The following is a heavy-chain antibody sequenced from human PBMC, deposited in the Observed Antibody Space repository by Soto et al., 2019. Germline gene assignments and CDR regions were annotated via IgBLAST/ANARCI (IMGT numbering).Heavy chain of an antibody. Sequence: GGSLRLSCAASGFSFGSYTMNWVRQAPGKGLEWISYISTGGSAVYYADSVKGRFTMSRDNGRDLVYLQMNSLRAEDTAVYYCARDTSYSFDYWGRGALVTVSS. CDR2: ISTGGSAV. J-gene: IGHJ4*02. D-gene: IGHD2-21*01. CDR3: ARDTSYSFDY. V-gene: IGHV3-48*01. CDR1: GFSFGSYT.